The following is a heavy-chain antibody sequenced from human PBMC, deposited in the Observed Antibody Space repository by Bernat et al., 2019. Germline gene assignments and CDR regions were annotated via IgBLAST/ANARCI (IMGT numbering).Heavy chain of an antibody. J-gene: IGHJ4*02. V-gene: IGHV3-33*01. D-gene: IGHD4-17*01. CDR1: GFTFSSYG. Sequence: QVQLVESGGGVVQPGRSLRLSCAASGFTFSSYGMHWVRQAPGKGLEWVAVIWYDGSNKYYADSVKGRFTISRDNSKNTLYLQMNSLRAEDTAVYYCARMTTVTSPFDYWGQGTLVTVSS. CDR2: IWYDGSNK. CDR3: ARMTTVTSPFDY.